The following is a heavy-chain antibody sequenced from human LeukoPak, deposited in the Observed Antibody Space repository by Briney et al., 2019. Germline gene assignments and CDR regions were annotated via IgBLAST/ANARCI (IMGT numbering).Heavy chain of an antibody. V-gene: IGHV3-23*01. CDR1: GFTFSSYA. J-gene: IGHJ4*02. CDR2: ISGSGGST. D-gene: IGHD6-19*01. Sequence: GGSLRLSCAASGFTFSSYAMSWIRQAPGKGLEWVSAISGSGGSTYYADSVKGRFTISRDNSKNTLYLQMNSLRAEDTAVYYCAKDSDSSGWSFFDYWGQGTLVTVSS. CDR3: AKDSDSSGWSFFDY.